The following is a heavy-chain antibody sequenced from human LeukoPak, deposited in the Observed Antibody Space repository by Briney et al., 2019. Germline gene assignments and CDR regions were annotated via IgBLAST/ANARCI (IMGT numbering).Heavy chain of an antibody. CDR2: IKQDGSEK. CDR3: ARDDLRGYYYYYMDG. CDR1: GFTFSSYW. Sequence: GGSLRLSCAASGFTFSSYWMSWVRQAPGKGLEWVANIKQDGSEKYYVDSVKGRFTISRDNAKNSLYLQMNSLRAEDTAVYYCARDDLRGYYYYYMDGWGKGTTVTVSS. V-gene: IGHV3-7*01. J-gene: IGHJ6*03.